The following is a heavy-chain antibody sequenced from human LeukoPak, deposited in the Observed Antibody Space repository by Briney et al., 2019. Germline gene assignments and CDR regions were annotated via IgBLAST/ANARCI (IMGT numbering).Heavy chain of an antibody. V-gene: IGHV3-74*01. CDR2: IKSDGSST. CDR3: AKDNSPGWFGP. CDR1: GFTFSNYW. Sequence: GGSLRLSCATSGFTFSNYWMHWVRQVPGKGLVWVSRIKSDGSSTSYADSVKGRFTTSRDNAKNTLYLQMNSLRAEDTAIYYCAKDNSPGWFGPWGQGTLVTVSS. J-gene: IGHJ5*02. D-gene: IGHD4-11*01.